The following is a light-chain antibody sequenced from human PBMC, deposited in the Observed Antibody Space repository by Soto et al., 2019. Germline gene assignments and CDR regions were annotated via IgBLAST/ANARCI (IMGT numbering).Light chain of an antibody. CDR2: GAS. CDR1: QSVSSN. J-gene: IGKJ1*01. V-gene: IGKV3-15*01. CDR3: QQYNNWPWT. Sequence: EIVRTQSPATLSASPGERATLACRASQSVSSNLAWYQQKPGQAPRLLIYGASTRATGIPARFSGSGSGTEFTLTISSLQSEDFAVYYCQQYNNWPWTFGQGTKVDIK.